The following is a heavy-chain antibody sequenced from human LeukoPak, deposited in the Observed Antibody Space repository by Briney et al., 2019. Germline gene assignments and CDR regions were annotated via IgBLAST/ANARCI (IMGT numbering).Heavy chain of an antibody. V-gene: IGHV4-4*02. CDR2: IYHSGST. CDR3: ARERGDNYESSGYKDY. Sequence: SGTLSLTCAVSGGSISSSNWWSWVRQPPGKGLEWIGEIYHSGSTNYNPSLKSRVTISVDKSKNQFSLKLSSVTDADTAVYYCARERGDNYESSGYKDYWGQGTLVTVSS. D-gene: IGHD3-22*01. CDR1: GGSISSSNW. J-gene: IGHJ4*02.